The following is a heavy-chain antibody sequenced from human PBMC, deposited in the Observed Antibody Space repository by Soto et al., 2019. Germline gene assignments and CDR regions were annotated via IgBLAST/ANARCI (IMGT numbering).Heavy chain of an antibody. V-gene: IGHV1-18*01. D-gene: IGHD4-4*01. CDR2: ISAYNGNT. CDR3: ARGQGLGTVGGWFDP. Sequence: ASVKVSCKASGYTFTSYGISWVRQAPGQGLEWMGWISAYNGNTNYAQKLQGRVTMTTDTSTSTAYMELRSLRSDDTAVYYCARGQGLGTVGGWFDPWGQGTRVTVSS. J-gene: IGHJ5*02. CDR1: GYTFTSYG.